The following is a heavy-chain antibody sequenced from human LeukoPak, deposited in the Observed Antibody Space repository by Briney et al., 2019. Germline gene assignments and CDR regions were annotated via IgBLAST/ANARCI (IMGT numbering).Heavy chain of an antibody. CDR2: INPNSGGT. D-gene: IGHD2-2*01. Sequence: ASVKVSCKASRYTFTDYYMHWARQAPGQGLDWMGWINPNSGGTNNAQKFKGRVTMTRDTSISTAYMELSRLRSDDTAVYYCARGGWSLGYCSSSSCLDWFDPCGQGTLVTVSS. CDR1: RYTFTDYY. CDR3: ARGGWSLGYCSSSSCLDWFDP. J-gene: IGHJ5*02. V-gene: IGHV1-2*02.